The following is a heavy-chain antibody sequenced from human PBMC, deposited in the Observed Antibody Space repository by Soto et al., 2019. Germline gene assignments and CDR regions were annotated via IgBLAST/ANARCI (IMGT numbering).Heavy chain of an antibody. Sequence: PSETLSLTCTVSGGSISSSSYYWGWIRQPPGKGLEWIGSIYYSGSTYYNPSLKSRVTISVDTSKNQFSLKLSSVTAADTAVYYCARPSGYSGYASWYYGMDVWGQGTTVTVSS. CDR1: GGSISSSSYY. CDR2: IYYSGST. J-gene: IGHJ6*02. V-gene: IGHV4-39*01. CDR3: ARPSGYSGYASWYYGMDV. D-gene: IGHD5-12*01.